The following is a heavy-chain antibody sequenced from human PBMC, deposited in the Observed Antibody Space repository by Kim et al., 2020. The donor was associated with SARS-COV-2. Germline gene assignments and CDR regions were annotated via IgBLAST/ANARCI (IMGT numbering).Heavy chain of an antibody. CDR3: AKDRYGLLLWFYSGMDV. D-gene: IGHD3-10*01. CDR1: GFTFSSYG. J-gene: IGHJ6*04. Sequence: GGSLRLSCAASGFTFSSYGMHWVRQAPGKGLEWVAVISYDGSNKYYADSVKGRFTISRDNSKNTLYLQMNSLRAEDTAVYYCAKDRYGLLLWFYSGMDVWGEGTTVTVSS. CDR2: ISYDGSNK. V-gene: IGHV3-30*18.